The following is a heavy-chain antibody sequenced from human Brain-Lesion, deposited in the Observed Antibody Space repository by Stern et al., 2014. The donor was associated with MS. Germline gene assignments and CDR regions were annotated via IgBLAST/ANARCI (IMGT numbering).Heavy chain of an antibody. J-gene: IGHJ4*02. V-gene: IGHV3-66*02. CDR2: IYTSGKT. D-gene: IGHD4-17*01. CDR3: ARDRLTTVTTYYFDS. Sequence: EVQLLESGGGLVQPGGSLRLSCAASGFTVSNYYMSWVRQAPGKGLEWVSIIYTSGKTYYADSVRGRFVISRDKSKSTLYLQMDSLRPEDTAVYYCARDRLTTVTTYYFDSWGQGTRVTVSS. CDR1: GFTVSNYY.